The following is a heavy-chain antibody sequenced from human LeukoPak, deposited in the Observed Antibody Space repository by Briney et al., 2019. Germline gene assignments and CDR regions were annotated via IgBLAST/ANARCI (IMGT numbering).Heavy chain of an antibody. Sequence: AAVKVSRKDSGYTLTRYDLNWVRQASGQGLEWMGWMNPNSGNTGYEQKFQGRITMTRNTATSTAYMELSSRRSEDTAVYYCARRQESYDSSGYQKPRAEYFQHWGQGTLVTVSS. CDR3: ARRQESYDSSGYQKPRAEYFQH. D-gene: IGHD3-22*01. J-gene: IGHJ1*01. V-gene: IGHV1-8*01. CDR1: GYTLTRYD. CDR2: MNPNSGNT.